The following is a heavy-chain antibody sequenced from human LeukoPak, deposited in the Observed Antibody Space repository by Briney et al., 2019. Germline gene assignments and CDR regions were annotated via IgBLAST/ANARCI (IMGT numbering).Heavy chain of an antibody. CDR1: GGTFSSYA. CDR2: IIPIFGTA. D-gene: IGHD2-2*01. V-gene: IGHV1-69*13. J-gene: IGHJ6*03. CDR3: ARVVPAVPYYYYYMDV. Sequence: SVKVSCRASGGTFSSYAISWVRQAPGQGLEWMGGIIPIFGTANYAQKFQGRVTITADESTSTAYMELSSLRSEDTAVYYCARVVPAVPYYYYYMDVWGKGTTVTISS.